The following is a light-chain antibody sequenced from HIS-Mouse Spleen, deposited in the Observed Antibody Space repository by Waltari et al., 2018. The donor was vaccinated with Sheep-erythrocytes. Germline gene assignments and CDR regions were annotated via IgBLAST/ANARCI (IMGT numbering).Light chain of an antibody. CDR2: EGS. Sequence: QSALTQPASVSGSPCQSLPFSCTGTSSDVGSYNLAFWYQQHPVKAPKLMIYEGSKRPSGVSNRFSGSKSGNTASLTISGLQAEDEADYYCCSYAGSSTPWVFGGGTKLTVL. V-gene: IGLV2-23*01. CDR3: CSYAGSSTPWV. J-gene: IGLJ3*02. CDR1: SSDVGSYNL.